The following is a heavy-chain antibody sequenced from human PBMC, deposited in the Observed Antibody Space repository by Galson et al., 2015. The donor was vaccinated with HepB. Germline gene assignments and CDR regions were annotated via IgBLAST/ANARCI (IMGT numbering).Heavy chain of an antibody. CDR2: TVPVFGQG. Sequence: SVKVSCKASGGFFSSYAINWVRQAPGQGLEWMGGTVPVFGQGKYAQKFQGRVTITADRSTGMAHMELSSLTSEDTAVYFCATEDFGFDNWGQGTLITVSS. D-gene: IGHD2/OR15-2a*01. J-gene: IGHJ4*02. CDR1: GGFFSSYA. CDR3: ATEDFGFDN. V-gene: IGHV1-69*06.